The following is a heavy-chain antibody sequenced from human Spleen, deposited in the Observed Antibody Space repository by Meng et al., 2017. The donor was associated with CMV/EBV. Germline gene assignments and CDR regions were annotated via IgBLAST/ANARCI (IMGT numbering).Heavy chain of an antibody. V-gene: IGHV3-74*01. Sequence: GGSLRLSCAASGFTFSSYWMHWVRQAPGKGPVWVSRINTDGSSTSYADSVRGRFTISRDNAKNTLYLQMNSLRAEDTAVYYCTRDSYYDSNYYGMDVWGQGTTVTVSS. D-gene: IGHD3-3*01. CDR1: GFTFSSYW. J-gene: IGHJ6*02. CDR3: TRDSYYDSNYYGMDV. CDR2: INTDGSST.